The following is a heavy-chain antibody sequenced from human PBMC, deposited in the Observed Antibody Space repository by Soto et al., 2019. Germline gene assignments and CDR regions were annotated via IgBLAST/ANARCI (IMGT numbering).Heavy chain of an antibody. V-gene: IGHV3-74*01. CDR3: ARGPGGSGSYYSYYYYMDV. D-gene: IGHD3-10*01. J-gene: IGHJ6*03. Sequence: EVQLVESGGGLVQPGGSLRLSCAASGFTFTNYWMHWVRQAPGKGLVWVSRINSDESTASYADSGKGRFTISRDNAKNTLYPQRNSLRAEDTAVYYCARGPGGSGSYYSYYYYMDVWGKGTTVTVCS. CDR2: INSDESTA. CDR1: GFTFTNYW.